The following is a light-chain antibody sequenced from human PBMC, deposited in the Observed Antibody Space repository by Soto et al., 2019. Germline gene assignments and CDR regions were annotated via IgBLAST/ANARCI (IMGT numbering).Light chain of an antibody. V-gene: IGKV1-5*03. J-gene: IGKJ1*01. CDR1: QSISSW. Sequence: DIQMTQSPSTLSASVGDRVTITFRASQSISSWLAWYQQKPGKAPKLLIYKASSLESGVPSRFSGSGSGTEFTLTISSLQPDDFATYYCQQYSGYSRTFGQGTKVDI. CDR2: KAS. CDR3: QQYSGYSRT.